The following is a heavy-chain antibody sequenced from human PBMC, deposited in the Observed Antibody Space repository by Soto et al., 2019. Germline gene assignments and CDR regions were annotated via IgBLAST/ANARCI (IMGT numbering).Heavy chain of an antibody. D-gene: IGHD6-13*01. CDR2: IGAAGDT. V-gene: IGHV3-13*01. Sequence: EVQLVESGGGLVQPGGSLRLSCAASGFTFSSYDMHWVRQVTGKGLEWVSAIGAAGDTYYPDSVKGRFTISRENAKNSWYLQMNSPRAEDTAVYYCASGGWGSSWYEGGSRIDYWGQGTLVTVSS. CDR3: ASGGWGSSWYEGGSRIDY. CDR1: GFTFSSYD. J-gene: IGHJ4*02.